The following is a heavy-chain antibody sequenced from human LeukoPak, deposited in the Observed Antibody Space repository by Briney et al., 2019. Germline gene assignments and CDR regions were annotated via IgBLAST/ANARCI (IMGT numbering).Heavy chain of an antibody. Sequence: GGSLRLSCAASGFTFSSNWMSWVRLAPGKGLEWVANIKQDGSEKYYVDSVKGRFTISRDNAKNSLYLQMNSLRAEDTAVYYCAKDRSTTVSNTLGYFDYWGQGTLVTVSS. CDR3: AKDRSTTVSNTLGYFDY. V-gene: IGHV3-7*03. CDR1: GFTFSSNW. D-gene: IGHD2/OR15-2a*01. J-gene: IGHJ4*02. CDR2: IKQDGSEK.